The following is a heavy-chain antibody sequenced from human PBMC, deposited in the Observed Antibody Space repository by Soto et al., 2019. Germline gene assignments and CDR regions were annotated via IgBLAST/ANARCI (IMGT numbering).Heavy chain of an antibody. V-gene: IGHV3-33*08. J-gene: IGHJ4*02. CDR1: GFIFSIYA. D-gene: IGHD2-15*01. CDR3: ARDGYCSGGSCYSVSVFDY. CDR2: IWYDGSNK. Sequence: GGSLRLSCSGSGFIFSIYAMHWVRQAPGKGLEWVAVIWYDGSNKYYADSVKGRFTISRDNSKNTLYLQMNSLRAEDTAVYYCARDGYCSGGSCYSVSVFDYWGQGTLGTVSS.